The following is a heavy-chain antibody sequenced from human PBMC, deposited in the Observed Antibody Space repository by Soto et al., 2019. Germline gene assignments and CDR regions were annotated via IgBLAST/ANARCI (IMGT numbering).Heavy chain of an antibody. CDR3: ATSRGRDNGDI. J-gene: IGHJ3*02. V-gene: IGHV1-69*01. CDR1: GYA. D-gene: IGHD1-20*01. Sequence: GYAIQSGLQAPGRELEWMGGIIPIFGTATYAQKFQGRVTITADESTSTAYMEISSLRSEDTAVYYCATSRGRDNGDI. CDR2: IIPIFGTA.